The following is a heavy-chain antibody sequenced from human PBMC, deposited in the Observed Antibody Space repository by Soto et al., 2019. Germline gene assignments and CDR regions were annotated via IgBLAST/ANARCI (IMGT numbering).Heavy chain of an antibody. J-gene: IGHJ6*03. V-gene: IGHV3-15*01. CDR2: IKSKTDGGTT. Sequence: GGSLRLSCAASGFTFSNAWMSWVRQAPGKGLEWVGRIKSKTDGGTTDYAAPVKGRFTISRDDSKNTLYLQMNSLKTEDTAVYYCTTDLYPGYDFWSGPEPNYYYYYMDVWGKGTTVTVSS. D-gene: IGHD3-3*01. CDR1: GFTFSNAW. CDR3: TTDLYPGYDFWSGPEPNYYYYYMDV.